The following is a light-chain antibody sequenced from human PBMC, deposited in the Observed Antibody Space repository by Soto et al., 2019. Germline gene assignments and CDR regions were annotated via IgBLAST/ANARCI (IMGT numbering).Light chain of an antibody. Sequence: DIPMTQSPATLSASVGDSVTITCRASQSISKWLAWYQLKPGKAPKLLIHEASNLHSGVSSRFTGSGSGTDFTLAITSLQPEDFATYYCQQYRSYWTFGQGTRVDLK. CDR1: QSISKW. J-gene: IGKJ1*01. CDR3: QQYRSYWT. V-gene: IGKV1-5*03. CDR2: EAS.